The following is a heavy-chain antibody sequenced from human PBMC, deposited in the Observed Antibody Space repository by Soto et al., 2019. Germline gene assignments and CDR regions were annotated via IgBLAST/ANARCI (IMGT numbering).Heavy chain of an antibody. CDR3: ARDNYDFWSGTNYYGMDV. CDR1: GYSISGGYY. Sequence: SETLSLTCAVSGYSISGGYYWGWIRPPPGKGLAWIGSIYQSGSTYYNPSLKSRVTISVDTSKNQLSLKLSAVTAAVTAVYYRARDNYDFWSGTNYYGMDVWGQGTTVTVSS. J-gene: IGHJ6*02. CDR2: IYQSGST. V-gene: IGHV4-38-2*02. D-gene: IGHD3-3*01.